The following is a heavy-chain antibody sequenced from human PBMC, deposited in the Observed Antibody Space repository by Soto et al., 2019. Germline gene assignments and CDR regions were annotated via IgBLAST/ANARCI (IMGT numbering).Heavy chain of an antibody. J-gene: IGHJ6*02. CDR3: ARDRGVYDHYYYGMDV. D-gene: IGHD6-13*01. CDR1: GFTFSSYG. Sequence: HPGGSLRLSCAASGFTFSSYGMHWVRQAPGKGLEWVAVIWYDGSNKYYADSVKGRFTISRDNSKNTLYLQMNSLRAEDTAVYYCARDRGVYDHYYYGMDVWGQGTTVTVSS. CDR2: IWYDGSNK. V-gene: IGHV3-33*01.